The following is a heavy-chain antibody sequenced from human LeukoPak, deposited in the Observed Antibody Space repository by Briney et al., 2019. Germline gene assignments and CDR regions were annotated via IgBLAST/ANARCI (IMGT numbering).Heavy chain of an antibody. D-gene: IGHD3-22*01. Sequence: ASVNVSCKVSGYSLTELSMHWVRQAPGKGLEWMGGFDPEDGETIYAQKFQGRVTMTEDTSTDTAYMELSSLRSEDTAVYYCATSPYYYDSSGYYRPFDYWGQGTLVTVSS. CDR3: ATSPYYYDSSGYYRPFDY. CDR2: FDPEDGET. CDR1: GYSLTELS. J-gene: IGHJ4*02. V-gene: IGHV1-24*01.